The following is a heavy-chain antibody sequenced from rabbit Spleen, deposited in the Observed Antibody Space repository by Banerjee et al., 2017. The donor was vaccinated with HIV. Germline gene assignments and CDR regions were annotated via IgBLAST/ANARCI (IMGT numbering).Heavy chain of an antibody. Sequence: QALLVESGGGVVQPGGLLLFSCNASGFDFSSYGVCWVRQAPGKGLEWIGYIGPVFGSTDYASWVNGRFSISRDNTQNTVSLQMNSLADADMATYFCVREVAGKFNLWGPGTLVTVS. CDR3: VREVAGKFNL. V-gene: IGHV1S47*01. CDR1: GFDFSSYG. J-gene: IGHJ4*01. D-gene: IGHD4-1*01. CDR2: IGPVFGST.